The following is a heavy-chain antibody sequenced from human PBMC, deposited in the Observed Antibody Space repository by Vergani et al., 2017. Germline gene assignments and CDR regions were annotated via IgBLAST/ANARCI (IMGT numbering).Heavy chain of an antibody. Sequence: EVQLVQSGAEVKKPGESLKISCKGSGYSFTSYWIGWVRQMPGKGLEWMGIIYPGDSDTRYSPSFQGQVTISADKSISTAYLQWSSLKASDTAMYYCARVGYSYGRRWYYFDYWGQGTLVTVSS. J-gene: IGHJ4*02. D-gene: IGHD5-18*01. CDR1: GYSFTSYW. CDR3: ARVGYSYGRRWYYFDY. V-gene: IGHV5-51*01. CDR2: IYPGDSDT.